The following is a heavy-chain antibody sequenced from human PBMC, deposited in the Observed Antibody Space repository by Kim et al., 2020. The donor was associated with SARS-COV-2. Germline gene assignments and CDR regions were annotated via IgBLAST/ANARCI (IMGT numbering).Heavy chain of an antibody. D-gene: IGHD3-3*01. J-gene: IGHJ6*02. CDR2: INNSGST. Sequence: SETLSLTCAVYGGSFSGYYWSWIRQPPGKGLEWIGEINNSGSTNYNPSLKSRVTISVDTSKNQFSLKLSSVTAADTAVYYCARVPYYDFWSGYYQGYYYYGMDVWGQGTTCTVSS. V-gene: IGHV4-34*01. CDR3: ARVPYYDFWSGYYQGYYYYGMDV. CDR1: GGSFSGYY.